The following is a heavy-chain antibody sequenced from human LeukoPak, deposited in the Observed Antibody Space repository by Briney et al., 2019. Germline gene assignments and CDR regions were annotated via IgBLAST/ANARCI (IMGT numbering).Heavy chain of an antibody. J-gene: IGHJ4*02. Sequence: ASVKVSCKASGYTFTSYGISWVRQAPGQGLEWMGWISAYNGNTNYAQKLQGRVTMTTDTSTSTAYMELRSLRSDDTAVYYCARGALNYYGSGSYYNEPFDYWGQGTLVTVSS. V-gene: IGHV1-18*01. D-gene: IGHD3-10*01. CDR1: GYTFTSYG. CDR3: ARGALNYYGSGSYYNEPFDY. CDR2: ISAYNGNT.